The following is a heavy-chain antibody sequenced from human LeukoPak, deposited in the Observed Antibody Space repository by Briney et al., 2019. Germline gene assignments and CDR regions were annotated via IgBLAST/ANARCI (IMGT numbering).Heavy chain of an antibody. J-gene: IGHJ4*02. D-gene: IGHD6-13*01. CDR2: IYYSGAT. CDR1: GGSISSTSYY. Sequence: PSETLSLTFTVSGGSISSTSYYWGWIRQAPGKGLEWLASIYYSGATYYNPSLKSRLTVSGDTSNNRFSLELTSVTAADTAVYYCARQGLQQLLPGSNFWGQGTLVTVSS. CDR3: ARQGLQQLLPGSNF. V-gene: IGHV4-39*01.